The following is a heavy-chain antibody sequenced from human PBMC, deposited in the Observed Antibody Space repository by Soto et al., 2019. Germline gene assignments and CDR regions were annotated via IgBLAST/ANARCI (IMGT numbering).Heavy chain of an antibody. CDR3: VQTTGWPGFDF. V-gene: IGHV3-53*01. CDR1: GFSVSSKY. Sequence: EVQLVESGGGLIQPGGSLRLSCAASGFSVSSKYMTWVRQAPGKGLEWVSVIYGGGTTYYADSVKGRFTISRDNSKNTLYLQMNSLRADHTAVYYCVQTTGWPGFDFWGQGTLVIVSS. J-gene: IGHJ4*02. D-gene: IGHD6-19*01. CDR2: IYGGGTT.